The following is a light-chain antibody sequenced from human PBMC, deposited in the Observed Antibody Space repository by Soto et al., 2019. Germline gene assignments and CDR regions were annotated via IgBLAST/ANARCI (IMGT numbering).Light chain of an antibody. V-gene: IGLV1-44*01. CDR1: SSNLGTNT. Sequence: QSVLTQPPSASGTPGQRVTISCSGSSSNLGTNTVNWYQQIPGTAPKLLIQINNQRPSGVPDRFSGSKSGTSASLAISGLQFEDGADYYCSAWDDSLNSVVFGGGTKVTVL. CDR3: SAWDDSLNSVV. CDR2: INN. J-gene: IGLJ2*01.